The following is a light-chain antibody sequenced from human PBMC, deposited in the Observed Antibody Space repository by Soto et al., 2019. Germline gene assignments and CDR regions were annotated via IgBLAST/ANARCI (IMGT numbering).Light chain of an antibody. J-gene: IGKJ2*01. CDR2: GAS. V-gene: IGKV3-20*01. CDR3: QQYNNWPPYT. Sequence: EIVLTQSPVTLSLSPGARATLSCRASQSVSSNFLAWYQQKPGQAPRLLIYGASSRATGVPDRFSGSGSGTDFTLTISRLEPEDFAIYYCQQYNNWPPYTFGQGTKVDIK. CDR1: QSVSSNF.